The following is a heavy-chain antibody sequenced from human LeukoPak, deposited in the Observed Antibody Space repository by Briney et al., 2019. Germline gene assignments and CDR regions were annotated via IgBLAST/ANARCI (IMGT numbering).Heavy chain of an antibody. CDR1: GYTFTGYY. D-gene: IGHD2-2*01. J-gene: IGHJ6*03. Sequence: ASVKVSCKASGYTFTGYYMHWVRQAPGQGLEWMGWINPNSGGTNYAQKFQGRVTMTRDTSISTAYMELSRLRSDDTAVYYCARDLSRRKVPAAGLDYYMDVWGKGTTVTGSS. CDR3: ARDLSRRKVPAAGLDYYMDV. CDR2: INPNSGGT. V-gene: IGHV1-2*02.